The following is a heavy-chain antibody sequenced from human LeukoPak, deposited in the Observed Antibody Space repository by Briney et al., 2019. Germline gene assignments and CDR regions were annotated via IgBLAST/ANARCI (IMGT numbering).Heavy chain of an antibody. D-gene: IGHD7-27*01. CDR3: NVRWGPNSDY. Sequence: GGSLRLSCAASGFTFTSYWMHWVRQAPGKGLVWVSRINSDGSSTSYADSVKGRFTISRDNAKNTLFLHMNSLRAEDTAVYYCNVRWGPNSDYWGQGTLVTVSS. V-gene: IGHV3-74*01. CDR1: GFTFTSYW. J-gene: IGHJ4*02. CDR2: INSDGSST.